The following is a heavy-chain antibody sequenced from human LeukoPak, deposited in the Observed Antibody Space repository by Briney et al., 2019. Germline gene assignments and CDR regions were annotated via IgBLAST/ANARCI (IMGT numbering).Heavy chain of an antibody. Sequence: GGSLRLSCAASGFTFSNYAMSWVRQAPGKGLEWVSVISGIGSSTYYADSVKGRFTISRDNSKNTLYLQMNSLRAEDTAVYYCAKVRYSSGWYAHYYYYYGMDVWGQGTTVTVSS. D-gene: IGHD6-19*01. J-gene: IGHJ6*02. CDR3: AKVRYSSGWYAHYYYYYGMDV. V-gene: IGHV3-23*01. CDR1: GFTFSNYA. CDR2: ISGIGSST.